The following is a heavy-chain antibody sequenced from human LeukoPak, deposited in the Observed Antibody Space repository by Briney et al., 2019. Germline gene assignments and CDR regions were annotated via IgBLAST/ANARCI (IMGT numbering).Heavy chain of an antibody. V-gene: IGHV3-30*02. Sequence: GGSLRLSCTASQFNLINYGVHWARQAPGKGLEWISFLRYDGHYKVYGDSVKGRFNVSRDNSKNTFYLQMNSLRAEDTAVYYCVGLNYNSGSYRNYWGQGTLVTVSS. J-gene: IGHJ4*02. CDR2: LRYDGHYK. D-gene: IGHD3-10*01. CDR3: VGLNYNSGSYRNY. CDR1: QFNLINYG.